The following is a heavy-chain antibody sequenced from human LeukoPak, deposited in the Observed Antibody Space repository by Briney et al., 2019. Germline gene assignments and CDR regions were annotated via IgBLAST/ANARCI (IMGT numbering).Heavy chain of an antibody. V-gene: IGHV3-23*01. J-gene: IGHJ4*02. D-gene: IGHD4-17*01. CDR1: GFIFSNYG. CDR3: AKGGVDGDYGNYFDY. CDR2: ISASGSAT. Sequence: GGSLRLSCAASGFIFSNYGMNWVRQAPGKGLEWVAAISASGSATSYADSVKGRFTISRDNSKNTLYLQMNSLRAEDTAVYYCAKGGVDGDYGNYFDYWGQGTLVTVSS.